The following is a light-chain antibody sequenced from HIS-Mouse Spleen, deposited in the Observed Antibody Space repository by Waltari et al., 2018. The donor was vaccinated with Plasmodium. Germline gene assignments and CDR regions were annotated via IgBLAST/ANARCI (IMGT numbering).Light chain of an antibody. CDR3: QQYNNWSFT. CDR2: GAS. J-gene: IGKJ3*01. V-gene: IGKV3-15*01. Sequence: EIVMTQSPATLSVSPGERATLSCRASQSVSSTLAWYQQKPGQAPRLLIYGASTRATGIPARFSGSGSGTEFTLNISSLQSEDFAVYYCQQYNNWSFTFGPGTKVDIK. CDR1: QSVSST.